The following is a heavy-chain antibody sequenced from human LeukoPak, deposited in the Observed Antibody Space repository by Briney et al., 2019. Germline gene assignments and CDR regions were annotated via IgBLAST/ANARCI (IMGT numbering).Heavy chain of an antibody. V-gene: IGHV3-21*01. CDR2: ISSSSSYI. CDR1: GFTLSSYS. J-gene: IGHJ6*03. Sequence: GGSLRLSCAASGFTLSSYSMNWVRQAPGKGLEWVSSISSSSSYIYYADSVKGRFTISRDNAKNSLYLQMNSLRAEDTAVYYCARDVRFLKYMDVWGKGTTVTVSS. CDR3: ARDVRFLKYMDV. D-gene: IGHD3-3*01.